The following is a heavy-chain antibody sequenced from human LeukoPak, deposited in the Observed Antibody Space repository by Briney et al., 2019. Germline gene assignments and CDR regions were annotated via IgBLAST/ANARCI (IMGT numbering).Heavy chain of an antibody. CDR1: GASISSYY. Sequence: SETLSLTCTVSGASISSYYWSWIWQPPGKGLEWIGYISYSGSTNYSPFLKTRVTISADTSKNQFSLNLSSVTAADTAVYYCARDNTVTTYFDYWGQGILVTVSS. V-gene: IGHV4-59*01. CDR2: ISYSGST. CDR3: ARDNTVTTYFDY. D-gene: IGHD4-17*01. J-gene: IGHJ4*02.